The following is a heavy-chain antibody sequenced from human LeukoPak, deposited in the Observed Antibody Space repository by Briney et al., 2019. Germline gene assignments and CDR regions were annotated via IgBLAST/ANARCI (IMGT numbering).Heavy chain of an antibody. J-gene: IGHJ4*02. CDR3: AKGGMATSH. CDR2: ISGSGGSR. Sequence: PGGSLRLSCAASGFTFSSYAMSWVRQAPGKGLGWVSAISGSGGSRYYADSLKGRFTISRDNSKNTLYLQRNSLRAEDTAVYYCAKGGMATSHWGQGTLVTVSS. D-gene: IGHD5-24*01. CDR1: GFTFSSYA. V-gene: IGHV3-23*01.